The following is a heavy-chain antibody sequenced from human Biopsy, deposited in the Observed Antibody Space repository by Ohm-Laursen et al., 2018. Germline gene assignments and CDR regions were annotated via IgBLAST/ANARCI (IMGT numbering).Heavy chain of an antibody. Sequence: ASVKVSCKASGYAFTTYGISWVRQAPGQGLEWMGWINTYSGNTNYGKRFHDRVIMTSDTSTSTAYLEHRSLRSDDTAVYYCARDYYPYVDYLKDVPLCDSWGQGTLVTVSS. D-gene: IGHD4-17*01. CDR3: ARDYYPYVDYLKDVPLCDS. CDR2: INTYSGNT. J-gene: IGHJ4*02. V-gene: IGHV1-18*01. CDR1: GYAFTTYG.